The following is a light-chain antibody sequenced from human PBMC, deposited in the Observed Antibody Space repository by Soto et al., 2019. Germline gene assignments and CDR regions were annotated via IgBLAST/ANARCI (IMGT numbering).Light chain of an antibody. V-gene: IGKV1D-16*01. Sequence: DIQMTQSPSSVSSSVGYIFTITCRASQVIRNWLAWYQQKPGKAPKLLIYAASSLQSGVPSRFSGSGSGTDFTLTISSLQPDDFATYYCQHYNSYSEAFGQGTKVDI. J-gene: IGKJ1*01. CDR3: QHYNSYSEA. CDR2: AAS. CDR1: QVIRNW.